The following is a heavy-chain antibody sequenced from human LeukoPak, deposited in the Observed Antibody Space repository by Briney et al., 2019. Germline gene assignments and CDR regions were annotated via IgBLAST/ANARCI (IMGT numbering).Heavy chain of an antibody. D-gene: IGHD1-26*01. CDR3: ARVGAKKNWFDP. Sequence: SVKVSCKASGYTFTGYYMHWVRQAPGQGLEWMGWISAYNGNTNYAQKLQGRVTMTTDTSTSTAYMELRSLRSDDTAVYYCARVGAKKNWFDPWGQGTLVTVSS. V-gene: IGHV1-18*04. CDR1: GYTFTGYY. CDR2: ISAYNGNT. J-gene: IGHJ5*02.